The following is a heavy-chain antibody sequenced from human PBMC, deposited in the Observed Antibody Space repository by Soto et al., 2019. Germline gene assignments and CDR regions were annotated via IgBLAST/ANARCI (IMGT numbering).Heavy chain of an antibody. CDR3: ARESRGDYYYYGMDV. CDR2: IYYSGST. J-gene: IGHJ6*02. CDR1: GGSISSYY. Sequence: SETLSLTCTVSGGSISSYYWSWIRQPPGKGLEWIGYIYYSGSTNYNPSLKSRVTISVDTSKNQFSLKLSSVTAVDTAVYYCARESRGDYYYYGMDVWGQGTTVTVSS. V-gene: IGHV4-59*01.